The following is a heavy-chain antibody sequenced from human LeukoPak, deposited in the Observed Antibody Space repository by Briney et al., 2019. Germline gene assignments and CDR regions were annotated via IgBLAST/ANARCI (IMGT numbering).Heavy chain of an antibody. CDR2: INPNSGGT. CDR1: GYTFTSYY. V-gene: IGHV1-2*02. J-gene: IGHJ4*02. CDR3: ARNYCSSTSCYRGGGY. Sequence: ASVKVSCKASGYTFTSYYMHWVRQAPGQGLEWMGWINPNSGGTNYAQKFQGRVTMTRDTSISTAYMELSRLRSDDTAVYYCARNYCSSTSCYRGGGYWGQGTLVTVSS. D-gene: IGHD2-2*02.